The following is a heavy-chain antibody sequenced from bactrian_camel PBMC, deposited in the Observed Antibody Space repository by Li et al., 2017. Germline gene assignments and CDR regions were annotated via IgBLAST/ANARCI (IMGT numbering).Heavy chain of an antibody. Sequence: HVQLVESGGDSVQAGGSLRPSCVVSGYVYKDKCMAWFRQAPGKEREAVASISKYDSATYLPRVKGRFTITRYDAENTLYLRMTFLKPDDTGMYYCAGTSSYPTSWNSDHIYDFWGRGTQVTVS. D-gene: IGHD2*01. CDR2: ISKYDSA. J-gene: IGHJ4*01. V-gene: IGHV3S53*01. CDR1: GYVYKDKC. CDR3: AGTSSYPTSWNSDHIYDF.